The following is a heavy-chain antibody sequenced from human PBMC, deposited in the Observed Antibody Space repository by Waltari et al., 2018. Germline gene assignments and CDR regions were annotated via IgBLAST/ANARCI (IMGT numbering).Heavy chain of an antibody. J-gene: IGHJ4*02. CDR2: IKQDGSEK. V-gene: IGHV3-7*01. CDR1: GFTFSLYW. D-gene: IGHD6-6*01. Sequence: EVQLVESGGALVQPGGSLRLSCAASGFTFSLYWMSWVRQAPGKGLEWVASIKQDGSEKNFVDSVKGRFTISRDNAKNSLYLQMNSLRAEDTAVYYCARYGIPSRLGFDYWGQGTLVTVSS. CDR3: ARYGIPSRLGFDY.